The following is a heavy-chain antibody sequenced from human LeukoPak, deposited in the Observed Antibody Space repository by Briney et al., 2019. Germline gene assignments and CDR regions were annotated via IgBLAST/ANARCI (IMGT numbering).Heavy chain of an antibody. D-gene: IGHD6-19*01. J-gene: IGHJ4*02. CDR1: GFTFSSYS. CDR2: ISSSSSYI. Sequence: GGSLRLSCAASGFTFSSYSMNWVRQAPGKGLEWVSSISSSSSYIYYADSVKGRFTISRDNAKNSPYLQMNSLRAEDTAVYYCARLRPVAGRAYWGQGTLVTVSS. V-gene: IGHV3-21*01. CDR3: ARLRPVAGRAY.